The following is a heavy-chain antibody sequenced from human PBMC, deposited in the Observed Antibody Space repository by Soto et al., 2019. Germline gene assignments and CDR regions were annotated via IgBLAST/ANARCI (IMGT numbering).Heavy chain of an antibody. D-gene: IGHD3-3*01. V-gene: IGHV4-59*11. CDR1: DAPISSHY. Sequence: PSETLSLTYTVSDAPISSHYWPWIRQSPGKGLEWIGYIYFSESTRYNPSLKSRVTISLDASKNQFSLILTSVTAEDTATYYCARSPAGHHNFWSGYYNFDYWGQGTLVTVSS. CDR3: ARSPAGHHNFWSGYYNFDY. CDR2: IYFSEST. J-gene: IGHJ4*02.